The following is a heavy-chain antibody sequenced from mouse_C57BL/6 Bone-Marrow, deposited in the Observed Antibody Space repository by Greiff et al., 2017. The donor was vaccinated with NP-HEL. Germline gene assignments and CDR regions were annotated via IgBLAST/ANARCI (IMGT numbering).Heavy chain of an antibody. CDR2: IDPSDSYT. CDR1: GYTFTSYW. D-gene: IGHD2-12*01. CDR3: ARRIFYYSPYFDY. J-gene: IGHJ2*01. Sequence: QVHVKQPGAELVMPGASVKLSCKASGYTFTSYWMHWVKQRPGQGLEWIGEIDPSDSYTNYNQKFKGKSTLTVDKSSSTAYMQLSSLTSEDSAVYYCARRIFYYSPYFDYWGQGTTLTVSS. V-gene: IGHV1-69*01.